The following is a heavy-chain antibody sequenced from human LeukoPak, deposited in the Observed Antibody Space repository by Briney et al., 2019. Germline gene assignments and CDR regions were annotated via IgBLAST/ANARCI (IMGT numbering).Heavy chain of an antibody. CDR2: IYHSGIT. V-gene: IGHV4-34*01. CDR1: GASFSGHY. D-gene: IGHD2-15*01. J-gene: IGHJ4*02. Sequence: SGTLSLTCAVYGASFSGHYWTWIRQPPGKGLEWIGEIYHSGITNYNPALKSRVSISVDKSKNQFSLKLSSVSAADTAVYYCARVLCSGGTCYSDFDYWGQGTQVTVSS. CDR3: ARVLCSGGTCYSDFDY.